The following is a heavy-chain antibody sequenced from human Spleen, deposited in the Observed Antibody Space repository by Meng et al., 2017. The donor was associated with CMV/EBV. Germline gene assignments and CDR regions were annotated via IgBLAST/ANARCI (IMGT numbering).Heavy chain of an antibody. V-gene: IGHV3-11*01. CDR1: GFSFSDNY. CDR3: ARVASSSWSPF. CDR2: ISSRGGTK. D-gene: IGHD6-13*01. J-gene: IGHJ4*02. Sequence: VGSLRLSCAASGFSFSDNYMSWIRQAPGKGLEWVSYISSRGGTKYHADSVKGRFTISRDNAKNSLYLQMNSLRTEDTAVDYCARVASSSWSPFWGQGPLVTVSS.